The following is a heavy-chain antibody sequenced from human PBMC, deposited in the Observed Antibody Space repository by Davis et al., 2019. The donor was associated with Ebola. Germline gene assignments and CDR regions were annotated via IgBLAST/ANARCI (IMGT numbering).Heavy chain of an antibody. CDR2: ISRRSGSI. Sequence: GESLKISCAASGFTFSTYSMNWVRQAPGKGLEWVSYISRRSGSIYYAESVTGRFTISRDNAKNSLYLQMNSLRDEDTAVYYCARVAPPTYDFWSGYGRTNWFDPWGQGTLVTVSS. CDR3: ARVAPPTYDFWSGYGRTNWFDP. J-gene: IGHJ5*02. CDR1: GFTFSTYS. D-gene: IGHD3-3*01. V-gene: IGHV3-48*02.